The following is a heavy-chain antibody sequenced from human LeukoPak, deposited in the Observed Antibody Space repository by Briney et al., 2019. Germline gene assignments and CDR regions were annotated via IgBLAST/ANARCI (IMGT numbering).Heavy chain of an antibody. CDR1: GYTFTSYY. D-gene: IGHD1-14*01. Sequence: ASVKVSCKASGYTFTSYYLHWVRQAPGQGLEWMGIINPSGGSTSYAQRFQGRVTMTRDMSTSTVYMELSSLRSEDTAVYYCARPTDRVAFDIWGQGTMVTVSS. CDR3: ARPTDRVAFDI. J-gene: IGHJ3*02. V-gene: IGHV1-46*01. CDR2: INPSGGST.